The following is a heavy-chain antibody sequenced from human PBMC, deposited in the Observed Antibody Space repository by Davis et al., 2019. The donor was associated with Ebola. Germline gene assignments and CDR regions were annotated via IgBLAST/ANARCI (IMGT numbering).Heavy chain of an antibody. CDR3: ARGRVVLAPAAWRYFDS. D-gene: IGHD2-2*01. J-gene: IGHJ4*02. Sequence: MPGGSLRLSCAVYGGSFSGYYWSWIRQPPGKGLEWIGEINHSGSTNYNPSLKSRVTISVDTSKNQFSLKLSSVTAADTAVYYCARGRVVLAPAAWRYFDSWGQGSLVTVSS. CDR1: GGSFSGYY. V-gene: IGHV4-34*01. CDR2: INHSGST.